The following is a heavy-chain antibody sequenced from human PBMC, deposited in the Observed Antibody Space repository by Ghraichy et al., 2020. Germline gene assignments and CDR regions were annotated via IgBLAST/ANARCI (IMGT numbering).Heavy chain of an antibody. J-gene: IGHJ3*02. V-gene: IGHV4-61*02. CDR1: GGSISSGSYY. D-gene: IGHD3-3*01. Sequence: SQTLSLTCTVSGGSISSGSYYWSWIRQPAGKGLEWIGRIYTSGSTNYNPSLKSRVTISVDTSKNQFSLKLSSVTAADTAVYYCATILRDAFDIWGQGTMVTVSS. CDR3: ATILRDAFDI. CDR2: IYTSGST.